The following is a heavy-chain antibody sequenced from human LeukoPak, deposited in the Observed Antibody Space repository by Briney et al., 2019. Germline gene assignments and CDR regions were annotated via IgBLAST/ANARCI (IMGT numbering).Heavy chain of an antibody. V-gene: IGHV3-23*01. D-gene: IGHD4-17*01. J-gene: IGHJ3*02. CDR1: GFTFSSYA. Sequence: GGSLRLSCAASGFTFSSYAMSWVRQAPGKGLEWVSAISGSGGSTYYADSVKGRFTISRDNSKNTLYLQMNSLKTEDTAVYYCTTTFYGDYVYDAFDIWGQGTMVTVSS. CDR3: TTTFYGDYVYDAFDI. CDR2: ISGSGGST.